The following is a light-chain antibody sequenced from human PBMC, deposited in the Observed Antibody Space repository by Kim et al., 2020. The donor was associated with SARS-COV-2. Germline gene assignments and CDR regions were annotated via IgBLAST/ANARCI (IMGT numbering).Light chain of an antibody. CDR1: QSVSSN. CDR2: GAS. Sequence: EIVMTQSPATLSVSPGERATLSCRASQSVSSNLAWYQQKPGQAPRLLIYGASTRATGIPARFSGSGSGTEFTLTISSLQSEDFAVYYCQQYNNWPLFTFGRGTKVDIK. CDR3: QQYNNWPLFT. J-gene: IGKJ3*01. V-gene: IGKV3-15*01.